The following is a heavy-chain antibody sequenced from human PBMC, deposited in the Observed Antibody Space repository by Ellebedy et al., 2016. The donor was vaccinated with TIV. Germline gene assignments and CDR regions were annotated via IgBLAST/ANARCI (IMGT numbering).Heavy chain of an antibody. CDR2: IQQRGSEK. J-gene: IGHJ4*02. CDR1: GFTFSSYW. CDR3: AREREVRHYFDY. V-gene: IGHV3-7*05. Sequence: PGGSLRLSCAVSGFTFSSYWMTWVRQAQGKGLEWVANIQQRGSEKFYADSVKGRFTISRDNAKNSLYLHMNNLKVEDTAVYYCAREREVRHYFDYWGQGTLVTVSS.